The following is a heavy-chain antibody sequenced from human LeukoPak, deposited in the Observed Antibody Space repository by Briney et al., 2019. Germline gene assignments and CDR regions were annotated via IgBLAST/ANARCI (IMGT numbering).Heavy chain of an antibody. CDR2: ISGSGGST. CDR3: AKLGDYYYYYYMDV. D-gene: IGHD1-26*01. Sequence: PGGTLRLSCAASGFTFSSYGMSWVRQAPGKGLEWVSAISGSGGSTYYADSVKGRFTISRDNSKNTLYLQMNSLRAEDTAVYYCAKLGDYYYYYYMDVWGKGTTVTISS. CDR1: GFTFSSYG. J-gene: IGHJ6*03. V-gene: IGHV3-23*01.